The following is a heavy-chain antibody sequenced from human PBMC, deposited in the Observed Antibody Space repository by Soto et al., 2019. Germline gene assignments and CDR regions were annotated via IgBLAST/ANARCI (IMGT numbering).Heavy chain of an antibody. CDR3: TTDLGSRWLQSY. D-gene: IGHD6-13*01. J-gene: IGHJ4*02. Sequence: EVQLVESGGGLVKPGGSLRLSCAASGFTFSNAWMSWVRQAPGKGLEWVGRIKSKTDGGTTDYAAPVKGRFTISRDDSKNTLYLQMNSLKTEDTAVYYCTTDLGSRWLQSYWGQGTLVTVSS. CDR2: IKSKTDGGTT. V-gene: IGHV3-15*01. CDR1: GFTFSNAW.